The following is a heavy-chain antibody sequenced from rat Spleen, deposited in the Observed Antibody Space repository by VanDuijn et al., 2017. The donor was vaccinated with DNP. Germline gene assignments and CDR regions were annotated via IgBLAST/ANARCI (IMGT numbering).Heavy chain of an antibody. CDR2: ISTSGSRT. D-gene: IGHD1-6*01. CDR3: ARANILRSFDY. CDR1: GFTFSDYA. Sequence: EVQLVESGGGLVEPGRSVKLSCGVSGFTFSDYAMAWVRQAPQQGPDWVATISTSGSRTYYPDSVKGRFTISRDDAKSSLYLQMNSLKSEDTATYYCARANILRSFDYWGQGVMVTVSS. J-gene: IGHJ2*01. V-gene: IGHV5-17*01.